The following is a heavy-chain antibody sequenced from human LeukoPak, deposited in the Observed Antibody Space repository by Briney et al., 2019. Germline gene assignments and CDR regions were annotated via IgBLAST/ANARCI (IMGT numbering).Heavy chain of an antibody. J-gene: IGHJ4*02. CDR2: INSDASTT. CDR3: VKGRSGSSYSPSDS. V-gene: IGHV3-74*01. D-gene: IGHD2-15*01. Sequence: GGSLRLSCAASGFTFSSYWMHWVRQAPGKGLVWVSRINSDASTTSYADSVKGRFTISRDNAKNSLYLQMNSLRAEDTAVYYCVKGRSGSSYSPSDSWGQGTLVTVSS. CDR1: GFTFSSYW.